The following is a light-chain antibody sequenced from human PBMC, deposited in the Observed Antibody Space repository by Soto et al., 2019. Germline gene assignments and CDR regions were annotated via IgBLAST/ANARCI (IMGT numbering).Light chain of an antibody. V-gene: IGKV3-15*01. Sequence: EIVMTQSPATLSVSPGERATLSCRASQYIGYTLAWYQQKPGQAPRPLTSDASTRATDVPARFSGSGSGTEFSLIVSSLQSEDFAVYYCQQYYEWPWTFGQGTKVEI. CDR3: QQYYEWPWT. CDR2: DAS. J-gene: IGKJ1*01. CDR1: QYIGYT.